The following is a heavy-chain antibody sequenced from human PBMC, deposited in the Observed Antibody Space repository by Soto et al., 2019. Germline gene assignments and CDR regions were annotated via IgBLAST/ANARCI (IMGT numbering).Heavy chain of an antibody. D-gene: IGHD2-8*01. V-gene: IGHV4-34*01. CDR3: ARGIIVLMVYAIRAFDP. J-gene: IGHJ5*02. Sequence: QVQLQQWGAGLLKPSETLSLTCAVYGGSFSGYYWSWIRQPPGKGLEWIGEINHSGSTNYNPSLKSRVTISVDTSKNQFSLKLSSVTAADTAVYYCARGIIVLMVYAIRAFDPWGQGTMVTVSS. CDR1: GGSFSGYY. CDR2: INHSGST.